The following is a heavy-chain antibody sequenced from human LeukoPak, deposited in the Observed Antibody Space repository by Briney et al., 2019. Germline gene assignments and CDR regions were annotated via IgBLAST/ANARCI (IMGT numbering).Heavy chain of an antibody. Sequence: SETLSLTCTVSGGSISSSSYYWGWIRQPPGKGLEWIGSIYYSGSTYYNPSLKSRVTISVDTSKNQFSLKLSSVTAADTAVYYCARAPNYDFWSGYYADAFDIWGQGTMVTVSS. CDR3: ARAPNYDFWSGYYADAFDI. J-gene: IGHJ3*02. CDR2: IYYSGST. D-gene: IGHD3-3*01. V-gene: IGHV4-39*07. CDR1: GGSISSSSYY.